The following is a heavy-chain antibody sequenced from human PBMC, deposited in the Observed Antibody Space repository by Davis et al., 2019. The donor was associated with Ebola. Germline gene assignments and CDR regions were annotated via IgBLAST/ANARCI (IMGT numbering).Heavy chain of an antibody. D-gene: IGHD2-2*02. CDR1: GYIFTHYA. CDR3: ARDGSVAAIELDY. Sequence: AASVKVSCKASGYIFTHYAIHWVRQAPGQRLEWMGWINAGYGNTKYSQRFQDRVTMTTDTSTNTAYMEVRGLRSDDTAVYYCARDGSVAAIELDYWGQGTLVTVSS. J-gene: IGHJ4*02. CDR2: INAGYGNT. V-gene: IGHV1-3*01.